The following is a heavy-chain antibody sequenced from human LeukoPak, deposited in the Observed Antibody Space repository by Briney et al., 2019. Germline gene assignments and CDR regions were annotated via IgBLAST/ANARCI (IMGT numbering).Heavy chain of an antibody. CDR1: GFTFSSYS. D-gene: IGHD3-10*01. CDR3: ARDKGYYGSGSYPPNWFDP. CDR2: ISSSSSYI. J-gene: IGHJ5*02. V-gene: IGHV3-21*01. Sequence: GGSLRLSCAASGFTFSSYSMNWVRQAPGKGLEWVSSISSSSSYIYYADSVKGRFTISRDNAKNSLYLQMNGLRAEDTAVYYCARDKGYYGSGSYPPNWFDPWGQGTLVTVSS.